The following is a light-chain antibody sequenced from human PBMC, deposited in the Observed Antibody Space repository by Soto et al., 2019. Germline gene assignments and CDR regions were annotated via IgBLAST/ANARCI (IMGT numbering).Light chain of an antibody. Sequence: ETVLTQSPATVSLSPGDRATLPCRASQSVSSNKLAWYQQKPGQAPRLLIYAASSRATGIPDRFSGSGSGTDFTLTINRLEPEDFATYFCLQHNSYPRTFGQGTKVDIK. CDR2: AAS. CDR1: QSVSSNK. J-gene: IGKJ1*01. V-gene: IGKV3D-20*02. CDR3: LQHNSYPRT.